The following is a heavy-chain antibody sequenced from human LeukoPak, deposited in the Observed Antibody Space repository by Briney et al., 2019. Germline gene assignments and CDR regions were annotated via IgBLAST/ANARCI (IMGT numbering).Heavy chain of an antibody. CDR2: FDPEDGET. Sequence: ASVKVSCKVSGYTLTELSMHWVRQAPGKGLEWMGGFDPEDGETIYAQKFQGRVTMTEDTSTDTAYMELSSLRSEDTAVYYCATGGGDWGSLVYWGQGTLATVSS. CDR1: GYTLTELS. CDR3: ATGGGDWGSLVY. J-gene: IGHJ4*02. V-gene: IGHV1-24*01. D-gene: IGHD7-27*01.